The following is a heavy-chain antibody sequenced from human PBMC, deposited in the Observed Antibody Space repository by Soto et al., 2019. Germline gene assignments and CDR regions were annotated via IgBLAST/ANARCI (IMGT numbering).Heavy chain of an antibody. V-gene: IGHV1-46*01. CDR3: ARAQPYYYDSSGLDY. CDR1: GYTFTSYY. CDR2: INPSGGST. J-gene: IGHJ4*02. Sequence: ASVKVSCKVSGYTFTSYYMHWVRQAPGQGLEWMGIINPSGGSTSYAQKFQGRVTMTRDTSTSTVYMELSSLRSEDTAVYYCARAQPYYYDSSGLDYWGQGTLVTVSS. D-gene: IGHD3-22*01.